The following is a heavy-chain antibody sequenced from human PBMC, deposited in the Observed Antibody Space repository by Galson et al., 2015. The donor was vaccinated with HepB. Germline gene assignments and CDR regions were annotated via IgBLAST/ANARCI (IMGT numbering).Heavy chain of an antibody. V-gene: IGHV1-69*13. Sequence: SVKVSCKASGGTFSSYAISWVRQAPGQGLEWMGGIIPIFGTANYAQKFQGRVTITADESTSTAYMELSSLRSEDTAVYYCASPYSSSSPHTNEYYFDYWGQGTLVTVSS. D-gene: IGHD6-6*01. J-gene: IGHJ4*02. CDR1: GGTFSSYA. CDR2: IIPIFGTA. CDR3: ASPYSSSSPHTNEYYFDY.